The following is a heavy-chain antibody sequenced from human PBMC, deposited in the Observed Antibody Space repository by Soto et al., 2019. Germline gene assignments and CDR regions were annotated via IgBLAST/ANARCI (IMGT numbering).Heavy chain of an antibody. CDR3: ASSSSGIAAAGGEDY. J-gene: IGHJ4*02. CDR1: GYTFTSYG. Sequence: ASVKVSCKASGYTFTSYGISWVRQAPGQGLEWMGWISAYNGNTNYAQKLQGRVTMTTDTSTSTAYMELRSLRSDDTAVYYCASSSSGIAAAGGEDYWGQGTLVTVSS. CDR2: ISAYNGNT. D-gene: IGHD6-13*01. V-gene: IGHV1-18*01.